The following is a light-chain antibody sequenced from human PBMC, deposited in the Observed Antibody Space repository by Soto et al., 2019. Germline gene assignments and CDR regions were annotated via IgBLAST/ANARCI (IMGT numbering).Light chain of an antibody. Sequence: IQMTQSPASLSASVRDKVTITCRARQSISSSLNSYQQKSGKAPTLLIYGVSRLQGGVPSRFSGSGSGTDFTLSISSLQPEDFTTYYCQQSYTAPSITFGQGTRPEIK. CDR2: GVS. CDR3: QQSYTAPSIT. CDR1: QSISSS. V-gene: IGKV1-39*01. J-gene: IGKJ5*01.